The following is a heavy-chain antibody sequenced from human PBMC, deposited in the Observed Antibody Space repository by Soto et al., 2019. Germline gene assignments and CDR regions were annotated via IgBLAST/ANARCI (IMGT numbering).Heavy chain of an antibody. V-gene: IGHV4-34*01. CDR1: GGSLSGYY. D-gene: IGHD2-2*02. Sequence: PSETLSLTCAVYGGSLSGYYWSWIRQPPGKGLEWIGEINHSGSTNYNPSLKSRVTISVDTSKNQFSLKLSSVTAADTAVYYCARGRHCSSTSCYTYYYYYYGMDVWGQGTTVTVSS. CDR3: ARGRHCSSTSCYTYYYYYYGMDV. CDR2: INHSGST. J-gene: IGHJ6*02.